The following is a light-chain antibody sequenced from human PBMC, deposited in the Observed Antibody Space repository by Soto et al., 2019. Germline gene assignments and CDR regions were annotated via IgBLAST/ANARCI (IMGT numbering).Light chain of an antibody. CDR3: QQYNSYLYT. CDR1: QSISSW. J-gene: IGKJ2*01. CDR2: KAS. Sequence: DIQMTQSPSTLSASVGDRVTITCRASQSISSWLAWYQRKPGKALKLLIYKASSLESGVPSRFSGSGSGTEFTLTISSLQPDDFATYYCQQYNSYLYTFGQGTKVDI. V-gene: IGKV1-5*03.